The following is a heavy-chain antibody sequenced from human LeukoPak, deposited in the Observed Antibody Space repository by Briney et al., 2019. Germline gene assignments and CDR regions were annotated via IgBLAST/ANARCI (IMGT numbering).Heavy chain of an antibody. V-gene: IGHV3-23*01. CDR2: IGSDGRNI. Sequence: PGGSLRLSCAAPGFPFSSYAMSWVRQAPGKRLEWVSVIGSDGRNIHYADSVKGRFTISRDNSKNTVYLQMNSLGAEDTAIYYCATYEQLIPDFPWGQGGLVTVSS. D-gene: IGHD6-13*01. CDR3: ATYEQLIPDFP. CDR1: GFPFSSYA. J-gene: IGHJ5*02.